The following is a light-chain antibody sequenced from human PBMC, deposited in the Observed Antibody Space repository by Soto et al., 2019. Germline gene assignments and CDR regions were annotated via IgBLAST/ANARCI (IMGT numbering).Light chain of an antibody. CDR3: QQYYSTPLT. V-gene: IGKV4-1*01. CDR2: WAS. J-gene: IGKJ4*01. CDR1: QSVLYSSNNKKY. Sequence: DIVMTQSPDSLAVSLGERATIKCKSRQSVLYSSNNKKYLTWYQQKPGQPPKLLIYWASTRESGVPDRFSGSGSGTDFTLTISSLQAEDVAVYYCQQYYSTPLTFGGGTKVEIK.